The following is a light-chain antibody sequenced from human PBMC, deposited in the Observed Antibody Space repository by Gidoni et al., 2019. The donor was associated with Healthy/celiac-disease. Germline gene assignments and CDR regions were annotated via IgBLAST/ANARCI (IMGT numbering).Light chain of an antibody. CDR2: DAS. Sequence: DIVSTQSPPTLSLSPGERATLSCRASQGVTNYLAWYQQKPGQAPKLLIYDASNRATGIPARFSGSGSGTDFTLTISSLEPEDFAVYYCQQHSNWPLTFGEGTKVEIK. CDR1: QGVTNY. V-gene: IGKV3-11*01. CDR3: QQHSNWPLT. J-gene: IGKJ4*01.